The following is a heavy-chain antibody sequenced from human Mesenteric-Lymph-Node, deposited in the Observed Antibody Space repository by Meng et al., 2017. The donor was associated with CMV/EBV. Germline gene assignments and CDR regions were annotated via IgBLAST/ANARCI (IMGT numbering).Heavy chain of an antibody. CDR3: GRSYDFWSVDYLDY. D-gene: IGHD3-3*01. J-gene: IGHJ4*02. V-gene: IGHV3-48*04. Sequence: GGSLRLSCAASGFTFSKYNMNWVRQAPGKGLEWISYINSSSSTTYYADSVKGRFTISRDNAKNSLYLQLNSLTAEDTAVYFCGRSYDFWSVDYLDYWGQGALVTVSS. CDR1: GFTFSKYN. CDR2: INSSSSTT.